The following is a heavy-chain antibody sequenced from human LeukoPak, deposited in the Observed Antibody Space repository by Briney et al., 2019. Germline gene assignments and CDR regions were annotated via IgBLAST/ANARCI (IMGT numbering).Heavy chain of an antibody. Sequence: ASVKVSCKASGYTFTSCGISWVRQAPGQGLEWMGWISAYNGNTNYAQKLQGRVTMTTDTSTSTAYMELRSLRSDDTAVYYCARDGDILTGPLSYYYMDVWGKGTTVTVSS. J-gene: IGHJ6*03. CDR2: ISAYNGNT. D-gene: IGHD3-9*01. CDR1: GYTFTSCG. V-gene: IGHV1-18*01. CDR3: ARDGDILTGPLSYYYMDV.